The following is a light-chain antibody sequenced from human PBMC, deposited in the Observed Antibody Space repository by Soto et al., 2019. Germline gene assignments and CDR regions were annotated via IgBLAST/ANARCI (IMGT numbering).Light chain of an antibody. CDR1: SSNIGAGYD. CDR2: GNS. J-gene: IGLJ2*01. CDR3: QSYDCSLSGVV. V-gene: IGLV1-40*01. Sequence: QPVLTQPTSVSGAPGQRVTISCTGSSSNIGAGYDVHWYQQLPGTAPKLLIYGNSNRPSGVPDRFSGSKSGTSASLAITGLQAEDEADYYCQSYDCSLSGVVFGGGTKLTVL.